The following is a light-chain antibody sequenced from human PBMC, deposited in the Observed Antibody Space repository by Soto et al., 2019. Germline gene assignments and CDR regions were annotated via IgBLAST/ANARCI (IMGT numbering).Light chain of an antibody. CDR1: SSDIGNYDL. J-gene: IGLJ1*01. Sequence: LAQPASVSGSPGQSITISCTGTSSDIGNYDLVSWYQQVPGKAPRLIIYEGTKRPSGISDRFSGSKSGNTASLTVSGLQPEDEAYYFCCSFAGSDTPYLFGSATKVTVL. V-gene: IGLV2-23*01. CDR3: CSFAGSDTPYL. CDR2: EGT.